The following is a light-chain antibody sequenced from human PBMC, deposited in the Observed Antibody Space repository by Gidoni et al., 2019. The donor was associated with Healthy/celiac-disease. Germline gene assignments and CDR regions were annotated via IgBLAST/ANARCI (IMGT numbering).Light chain of an antibody. CDR2: KAS. J-gene: IGKJ1*01. CDR3: QQYSSYSTWT. V-gene: IGKV1-5*03. Sequence: DIQMTQSPSPRSASVGDRVTITCRASQSISSWLAWYQQKPGKAPKLLIYKASSLESGVPSRFSGSGSGTEFTLTISSLQPDDFAAYYCQQYSSYSTWTFGQXTKVEIK. CDR1: QSISSW.